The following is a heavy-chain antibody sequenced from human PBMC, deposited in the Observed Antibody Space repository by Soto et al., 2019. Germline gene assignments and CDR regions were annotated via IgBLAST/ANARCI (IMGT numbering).Heavy chain of an antibody. Sequence: GGSLRLSCAASGFTFSDYYMNWVRQAPGNGLEWVSSISSSSTIYYADSVKGRFTISRDNAKNSLYLQMNSLRAEDTAVYYCASTLYPLIPGRDGYAPAIWGQGTMVTVSS. CDR1: GFTFSDYY. J-gene: IGHJ3*02. CDR2: ISSSSTI. V-gene: IGHV3-11*04. D-gene: IGHD3-16*01. CDR3: ASTLYPLIPGRDGYAPAI.